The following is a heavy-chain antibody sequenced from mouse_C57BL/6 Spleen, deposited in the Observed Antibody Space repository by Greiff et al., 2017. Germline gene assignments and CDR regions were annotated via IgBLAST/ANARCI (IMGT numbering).Heavy chain of an antibody. CDR2: IDPETGGT. D-gene: IGHD1-1*01. CDR1: GYTFTDYE. Sequence: VQLQQSGAELVRPGASVTLSCKASGYTFTDYEMHWVKQTPVHGLEWIGAIDPETGGTAYNQKFKGKAILTADKSSSTAYMELRSLTSEDSAVYYCTKDYYGSSPYYAMDYWGQGTSVTVSS. V-gene: IGHV1-15*01. CDR3: TKDYYGSSPYYAMDY. J-gene: IGHJ4*01.